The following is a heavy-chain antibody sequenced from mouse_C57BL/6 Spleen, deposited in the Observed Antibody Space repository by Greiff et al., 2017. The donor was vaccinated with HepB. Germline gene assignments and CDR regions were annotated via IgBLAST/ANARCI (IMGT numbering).Heavy chain of an antibody. J-gene: IGHJ3*01. CDR2: INPNNGGT. Sequence: EVKLMESGPELVKPGASVKMSCKASGYTFTDYNMHWVKQSHGKSLEWIGYINPNNGGTSYNQKFKGKATLTVNKSSSTAYMELRSLTSEDSAVYYCARYYDYPWFAYWGQGTLVTVSA. CDR1: GYTFTDYN. CDR3: ARYYDYPWFAY. D-gene: IGHD2-4*01. V-gene: IGHV1-22*01.